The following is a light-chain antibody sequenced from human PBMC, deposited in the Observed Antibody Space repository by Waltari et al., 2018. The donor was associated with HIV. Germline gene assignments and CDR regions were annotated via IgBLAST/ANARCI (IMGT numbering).Light chain of an antibody. CDR3: NSFSTSSTYV. Sequence: SALTQPASVSGSPGQSITISCTGTSSDVGYFNYVSWYQQHPGKAPKLIIYEVNNRPSGVSNHFSGAKSGYTASLTISGLRAEDEADYYCNSFSTSSTYVFGTGTRVTVL. V-gene: IGLV2-14*01. CDR1: SSDVGYFNY. J-gene: IGLJ1*01. CDR2: EVN.